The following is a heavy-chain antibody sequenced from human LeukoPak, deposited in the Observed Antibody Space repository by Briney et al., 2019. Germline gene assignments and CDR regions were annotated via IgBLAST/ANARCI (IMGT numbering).Heavy chain of an antibody. CDR2: IYYSGST. V-gene: IGHV4-30-4*01. J-gene: IGHJ4*02. CDR1: DGSISSGDYY. Sequence: SQTLSLTCTVSDGSISSGDYYWSWIRQPPGKGLEWIGYIYYSGSTYYNPSLKSRVTISVDTSKNQFSLKLSSVTAADTAVYYCARDGDYDSSGKRAPGIEYWGQGTLVTVSS. CDR3: ARDGDYDSSGKRAPGIEY. D-gene: IGHD3-22*01.